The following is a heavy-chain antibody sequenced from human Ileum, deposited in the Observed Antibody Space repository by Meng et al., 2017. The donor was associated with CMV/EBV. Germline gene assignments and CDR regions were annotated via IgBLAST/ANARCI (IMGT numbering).Heavy chain of an antibody. V-gene: IGHV3-21*03. CDR2: ITKDGTFI. CDR1: GFSFSTSG. Sequence: GSLRLSCAASGFSFSTSGMNWVRQAPGKGLEWVSGITKDGTFIAYADSVKGRIIVPRDNARDSLYLQMSSLRVEDTALYYCTRTPAPVTGAFDFWGQGPMVTVS. CDR3: TRTPAPVTGAFDF. J-gene: IGHJ3*01. D-gene: IGHD4-17*01.